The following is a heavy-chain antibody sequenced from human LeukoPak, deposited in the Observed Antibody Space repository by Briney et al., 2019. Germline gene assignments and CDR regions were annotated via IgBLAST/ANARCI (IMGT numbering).Heavy chain of an antibody. J-gene: IGHJ3*02. D-gene: IGHD1-7*01. CDR2: INPNSGGT. Sequence: ASVKVSCKASGYTFTGYYLHWVRQAPGQGPEWMGWINPNSGGTNYAQKFQGWVIMTRDTSISTTYMELSRLRSDDTAVYYCATSGTTESAFDIWGQGTLVTVSS. CDR3: ATSGTTESAFDI. V-gene: IGHV1-2*04. CDR1: GYTFTGYY.